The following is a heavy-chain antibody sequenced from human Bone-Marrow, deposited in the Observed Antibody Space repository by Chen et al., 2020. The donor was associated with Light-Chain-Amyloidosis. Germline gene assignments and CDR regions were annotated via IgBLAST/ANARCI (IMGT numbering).Heavy chain of an antibody. CDR1: GFAFSSYA. CDR2: ISGSGGSR. D-gene: IGHD3-9*01. CDR3: AKDISYDDILPGYPADAFDI. Sequence: EVQLVESGGGLLQRGGSLRLFCAASGFAFSSYAMSLVRQAPGKGLEWVSTISGSGGSRYYGDSVKGRLTISRDNSKNALFLQMNSLRAEDTAVYYCAKDISYDDILPGYPADAFDIWGQGTMVTVSS. J-gene: IGHJ3*02. V-gene: IGHV3-23*04.